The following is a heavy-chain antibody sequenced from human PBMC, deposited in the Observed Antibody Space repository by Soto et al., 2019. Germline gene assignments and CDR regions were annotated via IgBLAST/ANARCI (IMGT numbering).Heavy chain of an antibody. Sequence: SQTLSLTCTVSGGSISSYYWSWIRQPPGKGLEWIGYIYYSGSTNYNPSLKSRVTISVDTSKNQFSLKLSSVTAADTAVYYCARHIQDTAMVGYYYMDVWGKGTTVTVSS. CDR3: ARHIQDTAMVGYYYMDV. V-gene: IGHV4-59*08. D-gene: IGHD5-18*01. J-gene: IGHJ6*03. CDR2: IYYSGST. CDR1: GGSISSYY.